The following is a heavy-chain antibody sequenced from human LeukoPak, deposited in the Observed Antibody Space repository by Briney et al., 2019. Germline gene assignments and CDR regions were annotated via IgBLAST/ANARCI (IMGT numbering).Heavy chain of an antibody. CDR1: GYTLTELS. D-gene: IGHD5/OR15-5a*01. J-gene: IGHJ4*02. V-gene: IGHV1-24*01. CDR2: FDPEDGET. CDR3: ATYPIYAAVYYFDY. Sequence: GASVKVSCKVSGYTLTELSMHWVRQAPGKGLEWMGGFDPEDGETIYAQKFQGRVTMTEDTSTDTAYIELSSLRSEDTAVYYCATYPIYAAVYYFDYWGQGTLVTVSS.